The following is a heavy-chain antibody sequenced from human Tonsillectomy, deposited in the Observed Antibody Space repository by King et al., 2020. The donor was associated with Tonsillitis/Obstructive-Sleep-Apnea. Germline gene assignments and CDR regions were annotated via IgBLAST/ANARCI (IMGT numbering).Heavy chain of an antibody. J-gene: IGHJ6*03. V-gene: IGHV3-43*01. Sequence: VQLVESGGVVVQPXGSLRLLCAASGXPXDDYTMXWVRQAPGKGXEWVXLITWXXGSTSXADXVKGRFTIXRDKNKNSLYLQMNSLRTEDTALYYCAKXXYXXTXXXXXXXDVXXXXTTVTX. CDR2: ITWXXGST. CDR1: GXPXDDYT. CDR3: AKXXYXXTXXXXXXXDV.